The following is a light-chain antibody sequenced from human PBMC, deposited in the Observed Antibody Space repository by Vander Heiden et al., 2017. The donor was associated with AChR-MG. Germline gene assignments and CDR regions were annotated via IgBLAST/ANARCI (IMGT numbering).Light chain of an antibody. CDR3: GTWDSSLSAGV. CDR2: DNE. V-gene: IGLV1-51*01. J-gene: IGLJ3*02. Sequence: QSVLTQPPSVSAAPGQEVTISCSGSSSNMGDNFVSWYQQLPGTAPKLLIYDNENRPSEIPARFSGSKSGTSATLGITGLQTGDEADYYCGTWDSSLSAGVFGGGTKLTVL. CDR1: SSNMGDNF.